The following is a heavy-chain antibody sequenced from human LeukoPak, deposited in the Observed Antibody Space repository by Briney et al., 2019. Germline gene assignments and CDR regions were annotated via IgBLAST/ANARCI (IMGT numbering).Heavy chain of an antibody. CDR3: AKDSSGGYSSSPGVFYYFDY. CDR2: ISWNSGSI. J-gene: IGHJ4*02. D-gene: IGHD6-6*01. Sequence: GGSLRLSCAASGFTFDDYAMHWVRQAPGKGLEWVSGISWNSGSIGYADSVKGRFTISRDNAKNSLYLRMNSLRAEDTALYYCAKDSSGGYSSSPGVFYYFDYWGQGTLVTVSS. V-gene: IGHV3-9*01. CDR1: GFTFDDYA.